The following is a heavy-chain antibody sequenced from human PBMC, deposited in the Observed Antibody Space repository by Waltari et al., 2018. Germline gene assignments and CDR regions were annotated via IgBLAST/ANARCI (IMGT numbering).Heavy chain of an antibody. J-gene: IGHJ4*02. CDR1: GFTFTSSA. CDR2: IVVGSGNT. D-gene: IGHD3-3*01. Sequence: QMQLVQSGPEVKKPGTSVKVSCKASGFTFTSSAVQWVRQARGQRLEWIGWIVVGSGNTNYAQKFQERVTITRDMSTSTAYMELSSLRSEDTAVYYCAAGRDFWSGYYVGDYWGQGTLVTVSS. V-gene: IGHV1-58*01. CDR3: AAGRDFWSGYYVGDY.